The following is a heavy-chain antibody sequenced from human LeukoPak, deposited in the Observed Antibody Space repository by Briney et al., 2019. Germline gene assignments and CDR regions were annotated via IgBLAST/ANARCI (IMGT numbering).Heavy chain of an antibody. V-gene: IGHV3-23*01. J-gene: IGHJ4*02. CDR3: AAFGGVIAGGNFDY. D-gene: IGHD3-16*02. CDR2: ISGSGGST. Sequence: GGSLRLSCAASGFTFSSYAMSWVRQAPGKGLEWVSAISGSGGSTYYADSVKGRLTISRDNSKNTLYLQMNSLRAEDTAVYYCAAFGGVIAGGNFDYWGQGTLVTVSS. CDR1: GFTFSSYA.